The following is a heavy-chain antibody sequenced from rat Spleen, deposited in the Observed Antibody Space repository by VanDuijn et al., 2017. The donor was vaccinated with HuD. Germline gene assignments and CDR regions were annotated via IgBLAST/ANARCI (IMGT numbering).Heavy chain of an antibody. V-gene: IGHV5-27*01. J-gene: IGHJ2*01. CDR2: ISTSGGST. CDR1: GFTFSDYY. Sequence: EVQLVESDGGLVQPGRSLKLSCAASGFTFSDYYMAWVRQAPTKGLEWVATISTSGGSTYYRYSVKGRFTISRDNARRTLHLQITSLRSEDTATYYCTRASYSGALMYTTDYWGQGVMVTVSS. CDR3: TRASYSGALMYTTDY. D-gene: IGHD1-6*01.